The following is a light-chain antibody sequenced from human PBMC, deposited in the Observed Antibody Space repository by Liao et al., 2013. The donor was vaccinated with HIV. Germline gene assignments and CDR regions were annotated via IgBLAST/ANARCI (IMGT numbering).Light chain of an antibody. CDR1: NIGSKS. J-gene: IGLJ3*02. Sequence: SYELTQPPSVSAAPGKTARITCGGNNIGSKSVHWYQQKPGQAPLLVIYYNRDRPSGIPERFSGSNSGNTATLTISGTQPLDEADYYCQAWDSSTHVVFGGGTKLTVL. CDR2: YNR. V-gene: IGLV3-21*01. CDR3: QAWDSSTHVV.